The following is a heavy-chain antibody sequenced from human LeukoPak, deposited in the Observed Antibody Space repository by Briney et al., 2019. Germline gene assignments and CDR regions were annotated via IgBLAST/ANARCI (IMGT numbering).Heavy chain of an antibody. V-gene: IGHV3-21*01. CDR3: ARDGYYYGSGTNYYYYMDV. D-gene: IGHD3-10*01. CDR1: GFTFSSYS. J-gene: IGHJ6*03. CDR2: ISSSSSYI. Sequence: GGSLRLSCAASGFTFSSYSMNWVRQAPGKGLEWVSSISSSSSYIYYADSVKGQFTISRDNAKNSLYLQMNSLRAEDTAVYYCARDGYYYGSGTNYYYYMDVWGKGTTVTVSS.